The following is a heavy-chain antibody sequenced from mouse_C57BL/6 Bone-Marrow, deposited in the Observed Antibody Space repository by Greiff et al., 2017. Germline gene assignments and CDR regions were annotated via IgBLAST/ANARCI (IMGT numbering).Heavy chain of an antibody. D-gene: IGHD1-1*01. CDR3: ARWGFITTVVDTDFYAMDY. CDR1: GYTFTSYW. J-gene: IGHJ4*01. Sequence: QVQLQQPGAELVRPGSSVKLSCKASGYTFTSYWMHWVKQRPIQGLEWIGNIDPSDSETHYNQKFKDKATLTVDKSSSTAYMQLSSLTSEDSAVYYCARWGFITTVVDTDFYAMDYWGQGTSVTVSS. CDR2: IDPSDSET. V-gene: IGHV1-52*01.